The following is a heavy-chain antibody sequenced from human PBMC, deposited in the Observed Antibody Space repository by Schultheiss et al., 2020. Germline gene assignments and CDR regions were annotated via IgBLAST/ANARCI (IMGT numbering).Heavy chain of an antibody. CDR1: GGSVSNGDYY. Sequence: SETLSLTCTVSGGSVSNGDYYWSWIRQPPGKGLEWIGYVYYSGSTNYNPSHESRVTISVDTSKNQVSLRLTSVTAADTAVYYCARGNRTIFGSKGYGMDVWGQGTTVTVSS. J-gene: IGHJ6*02. D-gene: IGHD3-3*01. CDR3: ARGNRTIFGSKGYGMDV. V-gene: IGHV4-61*08. CDR2: VYYSGST.